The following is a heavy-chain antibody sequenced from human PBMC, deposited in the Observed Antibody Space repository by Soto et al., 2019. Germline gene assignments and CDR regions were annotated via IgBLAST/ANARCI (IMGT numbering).Heavy chain of an antibody. Sequence: SETLSLTCAVYGGSFSGYYWSWIRQPPGKGLEWIGEINHSGSTNYNPSLKSRVTISVDTSKNQFSLKLSSVTAADTAVYYCARGFPFGELSYFDYWGQGTLVTVSS. CDR3: ARGFPFGELSYFDY. J-gene: IGHJ4*02. V-gene: IGHV4-34*01. CDR1: GGSFSGYY. D-gene: IGHD3-10*01. CDR2: INHSGST.